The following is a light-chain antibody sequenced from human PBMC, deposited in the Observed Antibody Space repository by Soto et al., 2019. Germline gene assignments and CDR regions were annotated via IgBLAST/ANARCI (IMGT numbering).Light chain of an antibody. CDR1: SSNIGSNY. CDR3: AAWDDSLSAHVV. Sequence: QLVLTQPPSASGTPGQRVTMSCSGSSSNIGSNYVYWYQQLPGAAPKLLIYRNDQRPSGVPDRFSGSKSGTSASLAISGLRSEDEADYYCAAWDDSLSAHVVFGGGTKLTVL. J-gene: IGLJ2*01. V-gene: IGLV1-47*01. CDR2: RND.